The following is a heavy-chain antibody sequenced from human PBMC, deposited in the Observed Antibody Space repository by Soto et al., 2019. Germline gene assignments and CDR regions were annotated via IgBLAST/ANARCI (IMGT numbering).Heavy chain of an antibody. J-gene: IGHJ4*02. D-gene: IGHD6-13*01. CDR3: TKMGTSSWHMDYFDY. CDR2: ISASGIT. V-gene: IGHV3-23*01. Sequence: DVQLLESGGGLVQPGGSLRLSCAASGINFRTYAMTWVRQAPGKGLEWVAVISASGITYYAESVKGRFTISRDMSNNTVFLQMNSLRVEDTAIYYCTKMGTSSWHMDYFDYWGRGSLVTVSS. CDR1: GINFRTYA.